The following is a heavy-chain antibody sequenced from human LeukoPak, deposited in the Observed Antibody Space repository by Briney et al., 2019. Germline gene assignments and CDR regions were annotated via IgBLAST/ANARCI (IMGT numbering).Heavy chain of an antibody. CDR2: ISSSGSTI. D-gene: IGHD6-6*01. V-gene: IGHV3-11*01. Sequence: GGSLRLSCAASGFTFSSYWMSWIRQAPGKGLEWVSYISSSGSTIYYADSVKGRFTISRDNAKNSLYLQMNSLRAEDTAVYYCASAGSSYYYYGMDVWGQGTTVTVSS. CDR1: GFTFSSYW. CDR3: ASAGSSYYYYGMDV. J-gene: IGHJ6*02.